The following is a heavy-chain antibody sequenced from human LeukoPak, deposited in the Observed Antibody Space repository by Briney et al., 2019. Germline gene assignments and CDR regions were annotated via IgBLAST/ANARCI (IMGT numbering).Heavy chain of an antibody. CDR3: ARDPTALQNWDDFTLDY. CDR2: ISASTGTV. CDR1: GFCFRSYE. D-gene: IGHD1-1*01. Sequence: SGGSLRLSCEASGFCFRSYEMNWVRQAPGKGPEWVAWISASTGTVYYADSVKGRFTISRDNAKNSLYLQMNSLRAEDTAVYYCARDPTALQNWDDFTLDYWGQGALVTVSS. J-gene: IGHJ4*02. V-gene: IGHV3-48*03.